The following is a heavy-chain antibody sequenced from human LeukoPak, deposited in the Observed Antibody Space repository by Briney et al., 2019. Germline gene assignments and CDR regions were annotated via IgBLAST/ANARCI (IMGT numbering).Heavy chain of an antibody. Sequence: SETLSLTCTVSGGSISRYYWSWIRQPPGKGLEWNGYIYYSGSTNYNPSLKSRVTISVDTSKNQFSLKLSSVTAADTAVYYCARLPYIAVAEGFDYWGQRTLVTVSS. J-gene: IGHJ4*02. CDR3: ARLPYIAVAEGFDY. V-gene: IGHV4-59*01. D-gene: IGHD6-19*01. CDR1: GGSISRYY. CDR2: IYYSGST.